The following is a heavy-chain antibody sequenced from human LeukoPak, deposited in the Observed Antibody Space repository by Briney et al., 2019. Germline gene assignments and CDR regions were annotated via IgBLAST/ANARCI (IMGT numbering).Heavy chain of an antibody. J-gene: IGHJ4*02. D-gene: IGHD6-13*01. CDR2: INPNSGGT. CDR3: ARGGGFGSSWYEAF. CDR1: GYTFTGYY. V-gene: IGHV1-2*02. Sequence: ASVKVSCKASGYTFTGYYMHWVRQAPGQGLEWMGWINPNSGGTNYAQKFQGRVTMTSDTSISTAYMELSGLTPDDTALYYCARGGGFGSSWYEAFWGQGNLVTVSS.